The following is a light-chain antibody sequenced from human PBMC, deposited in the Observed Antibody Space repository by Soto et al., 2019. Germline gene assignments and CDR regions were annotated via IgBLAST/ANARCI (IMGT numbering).Light chain of an antibody. CDR2: DAS. Sequence: DIKMTQSPSSLSAFVGDRVTITCQASQEIGNYLNWYQQKPGKAPKILIYDASNLEAGVPLRFNGSGSGTDFTLIIRRLQPEDIATYYCEQNHNLPHTFGQGTNLEIK. CDR1: QEIGNY. V-gene: IGKV1-33*01. CDR3: EQNHNLPHT. J-gene: IGKJ2*01.